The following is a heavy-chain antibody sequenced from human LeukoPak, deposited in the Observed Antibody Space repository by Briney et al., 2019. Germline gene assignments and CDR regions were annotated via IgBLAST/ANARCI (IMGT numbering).Heavy chain of an antibody. J-gene: IGHJ6*03. CDR1: GYTFTSYD. CDR2: MNPNSGNT. V-gene: IGHV1-8*01. D-gene: IGHD2-15*01. Sequence: GASVKVSCKASGYTFTSYDINWVRQATGQGLEWMGWMNPNSGNTGYAQKLQGRVTMTRNTSISTAYMELSSLRSEDTAVYYCARGGGPTGLLHLYYYYYYYYMDVWGKGTTVTISS. CDR3: ARGGGPTGLLHLYYYYYYYYMDV.